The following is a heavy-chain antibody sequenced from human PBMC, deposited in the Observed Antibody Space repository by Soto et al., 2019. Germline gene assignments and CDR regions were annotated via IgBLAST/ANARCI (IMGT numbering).Heavy chain of an antibody. Sequence: QVQLVESGGGVVQPGRSLRLSCAASGFTFSNYGMHWVRQAPGKGLEWVALIWYDGSNTYYADSVKGRFTITRDNSKNTLSLQMNSLRAEDTAVYYCVIVVDCNDASYRPWYAFDVWGQGTMVTVSS. J-gene: IGHJ3*01. CDR2: IWYDGSNT. D-gene: IGHD1-26*01. V-gene: IGHV3-33*01. CDR1: GFTFSNYG. CDR3: VIVVDCNDASYRPWYAFDV.